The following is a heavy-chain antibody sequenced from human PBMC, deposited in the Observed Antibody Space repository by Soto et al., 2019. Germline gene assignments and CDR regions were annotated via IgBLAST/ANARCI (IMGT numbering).Heavy chain of an antibody. D-gene: IGHD3-3*01. V-gene: IGHV1-8*01. CDR2: MNPNSGNT. Sequence: ASVKVSCKASGYTFTSYDINWVRQATGQGLEWMGWMNPNSGNTGYAQKFQGRVTMTRNTSISTAYMELSSLRSEDTAVYYCARGFPQLYDFWSGYYDYWGQGTLVTVSS. CDR3: ARGFPQLYDFWSGYYDY. J-gene: IGHJ4*02. CDR1: GYTFTSYD.